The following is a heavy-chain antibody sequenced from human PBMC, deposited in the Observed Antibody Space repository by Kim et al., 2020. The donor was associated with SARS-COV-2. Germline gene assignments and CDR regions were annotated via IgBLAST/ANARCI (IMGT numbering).Heavy chain of an antibody. CDR1: GFTFSSYA. J-gene: IGHJ5*02. Sequence: GGSLRLSCAASGFTFSSYAMHWVRQAPGKGLEWVAVISYDGSNKYYADSVKGRFTISRDNSKNTLYLQMNSLRAEDTAVYYCARFHVVEYCSGGSCYPSWGQGTLVTVSS. V-gene: IGHV3-30-3*01. D-gene: IGHD2-15*01. CDR3: ARFHVVEYCSGGSCYPS. CDR2: ISYDGSNK.